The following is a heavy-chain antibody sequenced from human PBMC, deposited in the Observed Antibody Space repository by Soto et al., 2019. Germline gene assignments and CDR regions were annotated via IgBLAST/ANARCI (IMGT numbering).Heavy chain of an antibody. V-gene: IGHV4-31*03. D-gene: IGHD3-10*01. CDR1: GGSISRGGYY. CDR2: IYYSGST. Sequence: QVQLQESGPGLVKPSQTLSLTCTVSGGSISRGGYYWSWLRQHPGQVLEWIGYIYYSGSTYYNPALKSRVTISVDTTKNQFSLKRSAGTAADTAVYDCARSVTPWGQGTLVTVSS. CDR3: ARSVTP. J-gene: IGHJ5*02.